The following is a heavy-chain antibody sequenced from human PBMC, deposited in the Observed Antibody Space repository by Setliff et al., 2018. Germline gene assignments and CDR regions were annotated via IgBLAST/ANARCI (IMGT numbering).Heavy chain of an antibody. V-gene: IGHV4-4*07. CDR3: ARDSRGNPPNYMDV. Sequence: PSETLSLTCTVSGGSISSYYWSWIRQPAGKGLEWIGRTYTSGSTNYNPSLKSRVTMSVDTSKNQFSLKLSSVTAADTAVYYCARDSRGNPPNYMDVWGKGTTVTVSS. CDR2: TYTSGST. J-gene: IGHJ6*03. CDR1: GGSISSYY.